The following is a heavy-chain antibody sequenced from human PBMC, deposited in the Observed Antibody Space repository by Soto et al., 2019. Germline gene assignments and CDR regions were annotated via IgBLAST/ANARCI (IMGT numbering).Heavy chain of an antibody. CDR3: ARYKSNYYYGMDV. J-gene: IGHJ6*02. V-gene: IGHV4-59*01. D-gene: IGHD1-20*01. CDR1: GVSISTYY. CDR2: IYYSGIT. Sequence: SETLSLTCTVSGVSISTYYWSWIRQPPGKGLEWIGYIYYSGITNYNPSLKSRVTISVDTSKNQFSLKLSSVTAADTAVYYCARYKSNYYYGMDVWGQGTTVTVSS.